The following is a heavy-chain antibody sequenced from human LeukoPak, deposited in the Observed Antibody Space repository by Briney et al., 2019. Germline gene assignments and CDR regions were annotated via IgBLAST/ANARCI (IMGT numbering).Heavy chain of an antibody. J-gene: IGHJ6*03. CDR1: GGSISSGSYY. Sequence: SETLSLTCTVSGGSISSGSYYWSWIRQPAGKGLEWIGRIYTSGSTNYNPSLKSRVTISVDTSKNQFSLKLSSVTAADTAVYYCARSLVVVAANDYYYYYMDVWGKGTTVTVSS. CDR3: ARSLVVVAANDYYYYYMDV. CDR2: IYTSGST. D-gene: IGHD2-15*01. V-gene: IGHV4-61*02.